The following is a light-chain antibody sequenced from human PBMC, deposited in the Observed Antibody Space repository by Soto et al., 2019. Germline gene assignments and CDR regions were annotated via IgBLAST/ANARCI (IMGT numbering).Light chain of an antibody. CDR1: SSDVGGYNL. CDR2: EVS. J-gene: IGLJ7*01. CDR3: CSYAGTSTHTV. Sequence: QSVLTQPASVSGSPGQSITISCTGTSSDVGGYNLVSWYQQHPGKAPKLMISEVSKRPSGISDRFSGSKSGSTASLTISGLQAEDEADYYCCSYAGTSTHTVFGGCTQLTVL. V-gene: IGLV2-23*02.